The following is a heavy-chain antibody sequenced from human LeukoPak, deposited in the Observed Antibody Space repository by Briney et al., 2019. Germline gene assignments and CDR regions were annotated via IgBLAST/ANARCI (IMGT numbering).Heavy chain of an antibody. Sequence: GGSLRLSCAASGFTFSSYAMSWVRQAPGKGLEGVSAISTSSSYIYYAESVKGRFTISRDNARKSVYLQMNSLRADDTAVYYCTRGASVVAGNDNAFDLWGQGTMVTASS. CDR1: GFTFSSYA. V-gene: IGHV3-21*01. D-gene: IGHD6-19*01. J-gene: IGHJ3*01. CDR2: ISTSSSYI. CDR3: TRGASVVAGNDNAFDL.